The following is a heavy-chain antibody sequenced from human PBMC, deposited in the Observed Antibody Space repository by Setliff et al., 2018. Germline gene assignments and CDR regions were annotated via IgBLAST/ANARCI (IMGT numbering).Heavy chain of an antibody. D-gene: IGHD7-27*01. CDR1: GFTFSGYG. V-gene: IGHV3-30*02. CDR2: IRPDGSNK. Sequence: GGSLRLSCAASGFTFSGYGIHWVRQAPGKGLEWVAFIRPDGSNKYYADFVKGRFTISRDNSKNTLYLQMNSLRVEDTAVYYCVGDPPQSGYAFAIWGQGTMVTVSS. CDR3: VGDPPQSGYAFAI. J-gene: IGHJ3*02.